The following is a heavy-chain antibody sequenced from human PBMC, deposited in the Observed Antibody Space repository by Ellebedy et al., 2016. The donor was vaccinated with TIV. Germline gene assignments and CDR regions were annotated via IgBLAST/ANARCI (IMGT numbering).Heavy chain of an antibody. V-gene: IGHV1-46*04. D-gene: IGHD6-19*01. CDR1: GGTFSNYA. CDR2: INPSGGST. J-gene: IGHJ4*02. Sequence: AASVKVSCKASGGTFSNYAFNWVRQAPGQGLEWMGIINPSGGSTTYAQKLQGRVTMTRDTSTSTVYMELSSLRSEDTAVYYCARARSSGWLHTPDYWGQGTLVTVSS. CDR3: ARARSSGWLHTPDY.